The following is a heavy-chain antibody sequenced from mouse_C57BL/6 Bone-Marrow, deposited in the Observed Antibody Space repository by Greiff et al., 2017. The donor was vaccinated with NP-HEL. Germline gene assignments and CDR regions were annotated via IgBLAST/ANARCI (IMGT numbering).Heavy chain of an antibody. V-gene: IGHV3-8*01. Sequence: EVKLQESGPGLAKPSQTLSLTCSVTGYSITSDYWNWIRKFPGNKLEYMGYISYSGSTYYNPSLKSRISITRDTSKNQYYLQLNSVTTEDTATYDCARYLYSNYYAMDYWGQGTSVTVSS. CDR3: ARYLYSNYYAMDY. D-gene: IGHD2-5*01. J-gene: IGHJ4*01. CDR1: GYSITSDY. CDR2: ISYSGST.